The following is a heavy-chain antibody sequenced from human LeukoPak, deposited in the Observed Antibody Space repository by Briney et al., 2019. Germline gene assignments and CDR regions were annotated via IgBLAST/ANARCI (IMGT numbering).Heavy chain of an antibody. Sequence: GGSLRLSCAASGFTFSSYAMSLVRQAPVKWLEWVGRIKSKTDGGTTDYAAPVKGRFIISRDDSKNMLYLQMNSLKTEDTAVYYCTTEEVDAFDIWGQGTMVTVSS. V-gene: IGHV3-15*01. CDR3: TTEEVDAFDI. J-gene: IGHJ3*02. CDR1: GFTFSSYA. CDR2: IKSKTDGGTT.